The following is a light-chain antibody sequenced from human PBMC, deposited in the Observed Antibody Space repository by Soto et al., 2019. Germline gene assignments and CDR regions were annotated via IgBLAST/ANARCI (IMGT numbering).Light chain of an antibody. CDR1: QSVSSSY. CDR3: QQYGSSPIFS. V-gene: IGKV3-20*01. CDR2: GAS. J-gene: IGKJ3*01. Sequence: EIVLTQSPGTLSLSPGERATLSCRASQSVSSSYLAWYQQKPGQAPRLLIYGASNRATGIPARFSGSGYGTDFTLTISSLEPEDFAVYYCQQYGSSPIFSFGPGTNVDIK.